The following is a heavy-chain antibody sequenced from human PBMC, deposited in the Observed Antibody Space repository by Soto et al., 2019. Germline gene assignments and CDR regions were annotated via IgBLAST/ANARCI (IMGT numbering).Heavy chain of an antibody. CDR1: GGSISGSSYY. Sequence: SETLSLTCTVSGGSISGSSYYWGWIRQPPGKGLEWIGSIYYSGSTYYNPSLKSRVTISVDTSKNQFSLKLSSVTAADTAVYYCASISRRGSGRRKAGYYYDSSGYWQSYYYYGMDAWGQGTTVT. CDR2: IYYSGST. V-gene: IGHV4-39*01. J-gene: IGHJ6*02. D-gene: IGHD3-22*01. CDR3: ASISRRGSGRRKAGYYYDSSGYWQSYYYYGMDA.